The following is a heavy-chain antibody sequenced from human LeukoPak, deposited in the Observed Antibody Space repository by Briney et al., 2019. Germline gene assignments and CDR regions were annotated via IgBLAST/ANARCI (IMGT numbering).Heavy chain of an antibody. CDR3: AREGEDDRAFDI. Sequence: GASVKVSCKASGGTFTSYAISWVRQAPGPGLEWMGGIIPIFGTANYAQKFQGRVTITADESTSTAYMELSSLRSEDTAVYYCAREGEDDRAFDIWVQGTMVTVSS. CDR2: IIPIFGTA. CDR1: GGTFTSYA. D-gene: IGHD3-9*01. V-gene: IGHV1-69*13. J-gene: IGHJ3*02.